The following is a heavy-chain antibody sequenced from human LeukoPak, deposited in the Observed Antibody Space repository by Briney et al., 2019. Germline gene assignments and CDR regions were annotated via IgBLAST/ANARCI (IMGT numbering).Heavy chain of an antibody. V-gene: IGHV4-30-4*08. D-gene: IGHD1-26*01. J-gene: IGHJ4*02. CDR3: VSTSPGGALDY. Sequence: SETLSLTCTVSGGSISSGDYYWSWIRQPPGKGLEWIGYIYYSGSTYYNPSLKSRVTISVDTSKNQFSLQLNSVTPEDTAVYYCVSTSPGGALDYWGQGTLVTVSS. CDR2: IYYSGST. CDR1: GGSISSGDYY.